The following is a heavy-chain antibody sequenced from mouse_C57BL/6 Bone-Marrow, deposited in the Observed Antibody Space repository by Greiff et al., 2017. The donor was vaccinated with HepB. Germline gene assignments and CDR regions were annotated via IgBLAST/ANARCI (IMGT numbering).Heavy chain of an antibody. CDR3: ADGYYGSGHYAMDY. CDR2: IDPSDSYT. Sequence: QVQLQQPGAELVRPGTSVKLSCKASGYTFTSYWMHWVKQRPGQGLEWIGVIDPSDSYTNYNQKFKGKATLTVDTSSSTAYMQLSSLTSEDSAVYYCADGYYGSGHYAMDYWGQGTSVTVSS. V-gene: IGHV1-59*01. D-gene: IGHD1-1*01. J-gene: IGHJ4*01. CDR1: GYTFTSYW.